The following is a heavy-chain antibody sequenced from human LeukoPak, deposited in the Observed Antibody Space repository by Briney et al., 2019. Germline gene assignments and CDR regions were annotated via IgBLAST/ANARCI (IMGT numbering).Heavy chain of an antibody. CDR2: ISGSGGST. Sequence: GGSLRLSRAASGFTFSNYAMSWVRQAPGKGLEWVSAISGSGGSTYYADSVKGRFTVSRDNSKNTLYLQMNSLRAEDTAVYYCAKGLRDRLLSAFDYWGQGTLVTVSS. V-gene: IGHV3-23*01. CDR1: GFTFSNYA. J-gene: IGHJ4*02. D-gene: IGHD3-3*01. CDR3: AKGLRDRLLSAFDY.